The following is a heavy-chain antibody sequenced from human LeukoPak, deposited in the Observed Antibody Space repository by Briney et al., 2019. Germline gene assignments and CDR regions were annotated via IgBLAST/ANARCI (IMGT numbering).Heavy chain of an antibody. V-gene: IGHV1-18*01. J-gene: IGHJ4*02. CDR3: ARDALQLLWFGGGSFDY. CDR1: GYTFTSYG. D-gene: IGHD3-10*01. Sequence: ASVKVSCKASGYTFTSYGISWARQAPGQRLEWMGWISAYNGSTNYAQKLQGRVTMTTDTSTSTAYMELRSLRSDDTAVYYCARDALQLLWFGGGSFDYWGQGTLVTVSS. CDR2: ISAYNGST.